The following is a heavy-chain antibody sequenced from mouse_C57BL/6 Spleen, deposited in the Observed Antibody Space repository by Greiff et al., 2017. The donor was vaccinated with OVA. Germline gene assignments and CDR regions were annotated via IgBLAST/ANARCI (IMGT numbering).Heavy chain of an antibody. Sequence: VKLQQPGAELVKPGASVKMSCKASGYTFTSYWITWVKQRPGQGLEWIGDIYPGSGSTNYNEKFKSKATLTVDTSSSTAYMQLSSLTSEDSAVYYCASGRGGLRRYFDVWGTGTTVTVSS. CDR2: IYPGSGST. CDR3: ASGRGGLRRYFDV. D-gene: IGHD2-4*01. J-gene: IGHJ1*03. CDR1: GYTFTSYW. V-gene: IGHV1-55*01.